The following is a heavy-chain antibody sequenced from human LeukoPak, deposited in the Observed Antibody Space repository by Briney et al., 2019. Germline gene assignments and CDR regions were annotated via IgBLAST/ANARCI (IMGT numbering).Heavy chain of an antibody. CDR3: ARVNGDYPWYYFDY. D-gene: IGHD4-17*01. Sequence: PSETLSLTCTVSGGSISSYYWSWIRQPAGKGLEWIGRIYTSGSTNYNPSLKSRVTMSVDTSKNQFSLKLSSVTAADTAVYYCARVNGDYPWYYFDYWGQGTLVTVSS. J-gene: IGHJ4*02. CDR2: IYTSGST. CDR1: GGSISSYY. V-gene: IGHV4-4*07.